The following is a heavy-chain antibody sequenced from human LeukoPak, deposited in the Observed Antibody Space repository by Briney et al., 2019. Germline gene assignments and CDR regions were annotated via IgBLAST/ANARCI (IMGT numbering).Heavy chain of an antibody. D-gene: IGHD2-15*01. Sequence: PSETLSLTCTVSGGSISSSSYYWGWIRQPPGKGLEWIGSIYYSGSTYYNPSLKSRVTISVDTSKNQFSLKLSSVTAADTAVYYCAAYCSGGSCYPYYYGMDVWGQGTTVTVSS. J-gene: IGHJ6*02. CDR1: GGSISSSSYY. V-gene: IGHV4-39*07. CDR2: IYYSGST. CDR3: AAYCSGGSCYPYYYGMDV.